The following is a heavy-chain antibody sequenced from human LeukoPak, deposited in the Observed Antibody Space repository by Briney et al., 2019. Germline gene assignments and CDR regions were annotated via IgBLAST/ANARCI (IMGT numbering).Heavy chain of an antibody. CDR3: ARSGDYYDSTTYVDAFDI. Sequence: ASVKVSCKASGYTFTSYAMHWVRQAPGQRLEWMGWINAGNGNTKYSQEFQGRVTITRDTSASTAYMELSSLRSEDMSVYYCARSGDYYDSTTYVDAFDIWGQGTMVTVSS. CDR1: GYTFTSYA. CDR2: INAGNGNT. D-gene: IGHD3-22*01. V-gene: IGHV1-3*03. J-gene: IGHJ3*02.